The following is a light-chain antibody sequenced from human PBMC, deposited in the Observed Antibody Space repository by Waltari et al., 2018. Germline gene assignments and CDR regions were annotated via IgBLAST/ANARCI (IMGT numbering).Light chain of an antibody. CDR2: GAS. Sequence: EIVMTQSPATLSVSPGERATLSCRASQSISTNLAWYQQKPGQAPRLLISGASTRATGIPGRFSGGGSGTEVTLTISSLQSEDFAIYYCQQYNNWLPYTFGQGTKLEIK. CDR3: QQYNNWLPYT. CDR1: QSISTN. V-gene: IGKV3-15*01. J-gene: IGKJ2*01.